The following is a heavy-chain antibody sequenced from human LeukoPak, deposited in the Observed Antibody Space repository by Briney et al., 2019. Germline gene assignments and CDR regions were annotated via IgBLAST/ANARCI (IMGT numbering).Heavy chain of an antibody. CDR3: ARDPLRRWDY. V-gene: IGHV3-7*01. CDR2: IKHDGTEK. J-gene: IGHJ4*02. D-gene: IGHD4-23*01. Sequence: PSETLSLTCTVSGGSVSSGSYYWSWIRQPPGKGLEWVATIKHDGTEKYYVDSVKGRFTVSRDNAKNLLYLQMNSLRAEDTAMYHCARDPLRRWDYWGQGTLVTVSS. CDR1: GGSVSSGSYY.